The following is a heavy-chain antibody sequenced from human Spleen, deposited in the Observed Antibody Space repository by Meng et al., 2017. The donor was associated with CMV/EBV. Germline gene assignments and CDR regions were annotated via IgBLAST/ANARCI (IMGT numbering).Heavy chain of an antibody. J-gene: IGHJ4*02. D-gene: IGHD5-24*01. Sequence: QGQLKEPGPGLVKPSQTLSLTCTVSGGSISSGDYYWSWIRQPPGKGLEWIGYIYYSGSTYYNPSLKSRVTISVDTSKNQFSLKLSSVTAADTAVYYCARGLGRWLTNLAYWGQGTLVTVSS. CDR1: GGSISSGDYY. CDR2: IYYSGST. CDR3: ARGLGRWLTNLAY. V-gene: IGHV4-30-4*01.